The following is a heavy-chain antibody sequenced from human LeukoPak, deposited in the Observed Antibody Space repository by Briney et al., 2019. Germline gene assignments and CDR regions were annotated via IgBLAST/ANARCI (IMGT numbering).Heavy chain of an antibody. D-gene: IGHD3-22*01. V-gene: IGHV3-23*01. CDR2: ISGSGGST. Sequence: GGSLRLSCAASGFTFSIYAMSWVRQAPGKGLEWLSAISGSGGSTYYADSVKGRFTISRDNSKNTLYLQINSLRAGDTAVYCCANYYDSPGCTFDYWGQGTLVTVSS. J-gene: IGHJ4*02. CDR1: GFTFSIYA. CDR3: ANYYDSPGCTFDY.